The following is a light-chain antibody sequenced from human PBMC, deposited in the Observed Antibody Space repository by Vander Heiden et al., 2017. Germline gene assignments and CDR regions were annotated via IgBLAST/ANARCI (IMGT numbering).Light chain of an antibody. CDR3: QSADSSGTWV. CDR1: ALPKQY. CDR2: KDS. J-gene: IGLJ3*02. Sequence: SYELTQPPPLSVAPGQTARITCSGDALPKQYAYWYQQKPGQAPVLVIYKDSERPSGIPERFSGSSSGTTVTLTISGVQAEDEADYYCQSADSSGTWVFGGGTKLTVL. V-gene: IGLV3-25*03.